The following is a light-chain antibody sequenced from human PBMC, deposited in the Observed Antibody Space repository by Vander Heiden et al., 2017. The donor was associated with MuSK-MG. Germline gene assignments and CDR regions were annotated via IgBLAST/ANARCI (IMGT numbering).Light chain of an antibody. CDR2: GAS. V-gene: IGKV3-15*01. CDR1: QSVSSN. Sequence: EIVMTQSPATLSVSPGERATLSCRASQSVSSNLAWYQQKPGQAPRLLIYGASTSATGIPARSSASAYGTEFTLTISSRQSEDFTVYYCQLSNKGPPLTFGGGTKVEIK. J-gene: IGKJ4*01. CDR3: QLSNKGPPLT.